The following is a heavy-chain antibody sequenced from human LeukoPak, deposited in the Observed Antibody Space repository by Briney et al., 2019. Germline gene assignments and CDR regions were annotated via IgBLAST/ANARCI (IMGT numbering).Heavy chain of an antibody. D-gene: IGHD4-23*01. CDR3: ARQGRGYGGNSDY. CDR1: GGSFTSYY. V-gene: IGHV4-59*08. CDR2: IYYSGST. J-gene: IGHJ4*02. Sequence: SETLSLTCTVSGGSFTSYYWTWIRQPPGKGLEWIGYIYYSGSTNYNPSLKSRVTISVDTSENQFSLKLSSVTAADTAVYYCARQGRGYGGNSDYWGQGTLVTVSS.